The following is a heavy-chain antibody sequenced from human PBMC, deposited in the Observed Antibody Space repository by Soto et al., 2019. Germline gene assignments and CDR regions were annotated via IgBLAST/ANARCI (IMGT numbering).Heavy chain of an antibody. CDR1: GFRVGDSA. J-gene: IGHJ4*02. Sequence: GGSLRLSCAAPGFRVGDSAMGRVRQPPGKGLEWLAAVNPDGSDTFYADSVKGRFTISRDNSQNTVNLQMKSLRVEDTAIYYCAKQLGYCSTGRCYFDYWGQGTQVTVSS. CDR2: VNPDGSDT. CDR3: AKQLGYCSTGRCYFDY. V-gene: IGHV3-23*01. D-gene: IGHD2-2*01.